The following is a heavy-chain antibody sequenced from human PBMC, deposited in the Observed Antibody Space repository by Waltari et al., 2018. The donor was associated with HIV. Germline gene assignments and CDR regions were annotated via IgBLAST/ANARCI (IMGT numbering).Heavy chain of an antibody. J-gene: IGHJ6*02. CDR1: GGSFSGYY. CDR2: INQSGST. D-gene: IGHD2-8*01. Sequence: QVQLQQWGAGLLKPSETLSLTCAVYGGSFSGYYWSWIRQPPGKGLEWIGEINQSGSTNDNPSLKSRVTISVDTSKNQFSLKLSSVTAADTAVYYCARGGRVSALMVYAHPNSYGMDVWGQGTTVTVSS. V-gene: IGHV4-34*01. CDR3: ARGGRVSALMVYAHPNSYGMDV.